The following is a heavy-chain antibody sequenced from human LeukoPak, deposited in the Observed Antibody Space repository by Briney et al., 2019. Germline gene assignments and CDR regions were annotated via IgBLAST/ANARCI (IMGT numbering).Heavy chain of an antibody. CDR1: GFTFSGSA. CDR2: IRSKANSYAT. Sequence: GGSLKLSCAASGFTFSGSAMHWVRQASGKGLEWVGRIRSKANSYATAYAASVKGRFTISRDDSKNTAYLQMNSLKTEDTAVYYCTGRDSSSWYTDYWGQGTLVTVSS. V-gene: IGHV3-73*01. D-gene: IGHD6-13*01. CDR3: TGRDSSSWYTDY. J-gene: IGHJ4*02.